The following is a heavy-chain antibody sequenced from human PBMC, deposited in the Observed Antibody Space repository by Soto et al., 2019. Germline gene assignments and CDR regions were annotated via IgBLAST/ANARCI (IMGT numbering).Heavy chain of an antibody. Sequence: EVQLVESGGGLVQPGGSLRLSCTASGFTFSSYWMHWVRQAPGKGLVWVSRIKYDGSSTSYADSVKGRFTISRDNAKNTVHLQMNSLRAEDTAVYYCARGIKNYYGVDVWGQGTTVPASS. CDR3: ARGIKNYYGVDV. J-gene: IGHJ6*02. D-gene: IGHD2-15*01. CDR1: GFTFSSYW. V-gene: IGHV3-74*01. CDR2: IKYDGSST.